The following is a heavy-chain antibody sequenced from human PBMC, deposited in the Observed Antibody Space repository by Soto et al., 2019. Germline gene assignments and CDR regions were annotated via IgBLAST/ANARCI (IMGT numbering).Heavy chain of an antibody. J-gene: IGHJ4*02. CDR3: AKDHLVGATFVDY. CDR2: ISYDGSNK. CDR1: GFTFSDYY. Sequence: GGSLRLSCAASGFTFSDYYMSWIRQAPGKGLEWVAVISYDGSNKYYADSVKGRFTISRDNSKNTLYLQMNSLRAEDTAVYYCAKDHLVGATFVDYWGQGTLVTVSS. D-gene: IGHD1-26*01. V-gene: IGHV3-30*18.